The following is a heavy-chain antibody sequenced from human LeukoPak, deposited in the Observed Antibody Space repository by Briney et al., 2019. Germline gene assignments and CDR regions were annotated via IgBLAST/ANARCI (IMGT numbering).Heavy chain of an antibody. CDR1: GFTFSSYS. J-gene: IGHJ4*02. CDR3: ARGQRWLTPTPPDY. V-gene: IGHV3-48*01. D-gene: IGHD5-12*01. Sequence: PGGSLRLSCAASGFTFSSYSMNWVRQAPGKGLEWVSYISSSSSTIYYADPVKGRFTISRDNAKNSLYLQMNSLRAEDTAVYYCARGQRWLTPTPPDYWGQGTLVTVSS. CDR2: ISSSSSTI.